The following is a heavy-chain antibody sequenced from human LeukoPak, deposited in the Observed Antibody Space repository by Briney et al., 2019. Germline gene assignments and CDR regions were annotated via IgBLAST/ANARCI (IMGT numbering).Heavy chain of an antibody. CDR1: GYTFTSYD. J-gene: IGHJ4*02. CDR2: ISAYNGNT. V-gene: IGHV1-18*01. CDR3: ARAGLGLEASNRLDY. Sequence: ASVKVSCKASGYTFTSYDINWVRQAPGQGLEWMGWISAYNGNTNYAQKLQGRVTMTRDTSTSTAYMELRSLTSDDTAVYYCARAGLGLEASNRLDYWGQGTLVTVSS. D-gene: IGHD4-11*01.